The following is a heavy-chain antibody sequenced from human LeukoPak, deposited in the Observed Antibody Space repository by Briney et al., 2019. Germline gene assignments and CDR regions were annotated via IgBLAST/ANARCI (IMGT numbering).Heavy chain of an antibody. V-gene: IGHV3-23*01. CDR2: IGAGGTFT. D-gene: IGHD3-10*01. J-gene: IGHJ4*02. CDR3: ATEGRGVHFDY. CDR1: GFTFSSYA. Sequence: AGGSLRLSCTASGFTFSSYAMNWVRQAPGKGLEWVSGIGAGGTFTYYADSVKGRFTISRDNAKISLYLQMNSLRAEDTAVYYCATEGRGVHFDYWGQGTLVTVSS.